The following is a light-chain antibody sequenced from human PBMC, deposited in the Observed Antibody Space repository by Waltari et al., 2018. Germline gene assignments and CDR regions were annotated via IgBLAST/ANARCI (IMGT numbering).Light chain of an antibody. V-gene: IGKV1-17*01. CDR3: LQHNSYPLT. CDR1: QGIGND. Sequence: DIQMTQSPSSLSASVGARVTITCRASQGIGNDLGWYQQKPGKAPKRLIYAASSLQSGVPSRFSGSGSGTEFTLTISSLQPEDFATYYCLQHNSYPLTFGGGTKVDLK. J-gene: IGKJ4*01. CDR2: AAS.